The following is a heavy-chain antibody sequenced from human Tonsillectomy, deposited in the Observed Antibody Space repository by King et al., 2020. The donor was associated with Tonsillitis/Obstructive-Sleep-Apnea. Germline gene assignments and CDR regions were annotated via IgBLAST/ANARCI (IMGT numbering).Heavy chain of an antibody. J-gene: IGHJ4*02. CDR3: AKDLATYDFWSGYYSRGFDY. Sequence: VQLVESGGGVVHPGGSLRLSCAASGFTFDDYAMHWVRQAPGKGLEWVSLISGDGGSTYYADSVKGRFTISRDNSKNSLYLQMNSLRTEDTALYYCAKDLATYDFWSGYYSRGFDYWGQGTLVTVSS. V-gene: IGHV3-43*02. CDR1: GFTFDDYA. CDR2: ISGDGGST. D-gene: IGHD3-3*01.